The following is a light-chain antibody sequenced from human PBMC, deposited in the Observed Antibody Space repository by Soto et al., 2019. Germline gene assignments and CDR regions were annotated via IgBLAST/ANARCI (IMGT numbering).Light chain of an antibody. V-gene: IGLV2-8*01. CDR2: EVN. CDR1: SSDVGGYNY. J-gene: IGLJ1*01. CDR3: TSYAGSNSFV. Sequence: QSALTQPPSASGSPGQSVTISCTGTSSDVGGYNYVSWYQQHPGKAPKLVIFEVNKRPSGVPDRLSGSKSANTASLTVSGLQTEDEADYYCTSYAGSNSFVFGTGTKVTVL.